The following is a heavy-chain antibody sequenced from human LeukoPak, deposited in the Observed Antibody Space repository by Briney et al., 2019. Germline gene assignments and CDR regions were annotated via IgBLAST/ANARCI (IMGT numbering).Heavy chain of an antibody. D-gene: IGHD2-2*01. CDR3: ARTVVVPAAGYYYGMDV. CDR2: VSGSGGST. J-gene: IGHJ6*02. Sequence: GSLRLSCAASGFTFSSYAMSWVRQAPGKGLEWVSAVSGSGGSTYYADSVKGRFTISRDNAKNSLYLQMNSLRAEDTALYHCARTVVVPAAGYYYGMDVWGQGTTVTVSS. CDR1: GFTFSSYA. V-gene: IGHV3-23*01.